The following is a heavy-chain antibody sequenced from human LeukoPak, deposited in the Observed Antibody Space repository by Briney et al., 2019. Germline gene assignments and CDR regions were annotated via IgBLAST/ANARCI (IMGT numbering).Heavy chain of an antibody. Sequence: GRSLRLSCAASGFTFSSYAMHWVRQAPGKGLEWVAVISYDGSNKYYADSVKGRFTISRDNSKNTLYLQMNSLRAEDTAVYYCARDESIAVGGAFDYWGQGTLVTVSS. D-gene: IGHD6-19*01. CDR3: ARDESIAVGGAFDY. CDR2: ISYDGSNK. J-gene: IGHJ4*02. CDR1: GFTFSSYA. V-gene: IGHV3-30*04.